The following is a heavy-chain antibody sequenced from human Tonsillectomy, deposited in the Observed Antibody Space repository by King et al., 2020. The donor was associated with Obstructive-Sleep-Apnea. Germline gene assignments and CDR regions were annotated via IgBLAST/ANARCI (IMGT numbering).Heavy chain of an antibody. V-gene: IGHV3-48*04. CDR1: GITFSSYS. D-gene: IGHD3-16*01. Sequence: VQLVESGGGLVQPGGSLRLSCAASGITFSSYSMNWVRQAPGKGLEWVSYISSSTSTIYYADSVKVRFTISRHNAKNSLYLQLNSRGAEDTAVYYCATGGPDAFDFWGRGTMVTVSS. J-gene: IGHJ3*01. CDR3: ATGGPDAFDF. CDR2: ISSSTSTI.